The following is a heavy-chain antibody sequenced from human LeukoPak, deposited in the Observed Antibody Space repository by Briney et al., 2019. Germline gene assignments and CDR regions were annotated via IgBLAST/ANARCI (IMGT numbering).Heavy chain of an antibody. Sequence: GGSLRLSCSASGFTFSDFAVHWVRQAAGKGLEYVSSISSEGRTTYYADSVKGRFTISRDNSKNTLYLQMTSLRVEDAAVYYCVKDRYIDSWGQGTLVTVSS. CDR3: VKDRYIDS. J-gene: IGHJ4*02. CDR2: ISSEGRTT. V-gene: IGHV3-64D*08. CDR1: GFTFSDFA.